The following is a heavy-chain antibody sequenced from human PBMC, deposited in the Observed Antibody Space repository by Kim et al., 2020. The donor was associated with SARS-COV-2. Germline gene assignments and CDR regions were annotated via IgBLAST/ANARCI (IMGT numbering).Heavy chain of an antibody. CDR2: ISSSSSYI. Sequence: GGSLRLSCAASGFTFSSYSMNWVRQAPGKGLEWVSSISSSSSYIYYADSVKGRFTISRDNAKNSLYLQMNSLRAEDTAVYYCARVHIAAAGTVDYWGQGTLVTVSS. CDR1: GFTFSSYS. J-gene: IGHJ4*02. CDR3: ARVHIAAAGTVDY. D-gene: IGHD6-13*01. V-gene: IGHV3-21*01.